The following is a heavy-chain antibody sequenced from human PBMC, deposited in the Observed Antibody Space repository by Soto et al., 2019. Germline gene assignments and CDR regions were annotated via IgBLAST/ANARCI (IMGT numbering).Heavy chain of an antibody. Sequence: QVQLVQSGGEERKPGASVRLSCEASGYTFTAYVLHWLRQAPGQSLEWMAWINPGNGNTKYSLKFLGRVSITKDTSATTAYLELGSLTSEDTAVYYCARSAISPYGGLIGPFDYWGQGDLVTVSS. V-gene: IGHV1-3*05. CDR3: ARSAISPYGGLIGPFDY. J-gene: IGHJ4*02. CDR1: GYTFTAYV. CDR2: INPGNGNT. D-gene: IGHD3-16*02.